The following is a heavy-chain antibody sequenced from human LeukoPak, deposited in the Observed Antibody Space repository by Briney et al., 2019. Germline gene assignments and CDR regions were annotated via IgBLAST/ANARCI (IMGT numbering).Heavy chain of an antibody. Sequence: GGSLRLSCAASGFTFDDYAMHWVRQAPGKGLGWVSGISWNSGSIGYADSVKGRFTISRDNAKNSLYLQMNSLRAEDTALYYCAKDIGRVYSSSSIGTWGQGTLVTVSS. J-gene: IGHJ4*02. V-gene: IGHV3-9*01. CDR1: GFTFDDYA. CDR3: AKDIGRVYSSSSIGT. D-gene: IGHD6-13*01. CDR2: ISWNSGSI.